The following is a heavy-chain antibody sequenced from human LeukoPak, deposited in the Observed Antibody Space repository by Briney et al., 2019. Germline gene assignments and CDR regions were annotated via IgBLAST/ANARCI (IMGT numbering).Heavy chain of an antibody. CDR2: IIPIFGTA. J-gene: IGHJ6*02. Sequence: WASVKVSCKASGGTFSSYAISWVRQAPGQGLEWMGGIIPIFGTANYAQKFQGRVTITADESTSTAYMELSSLRSEDTAVYYCANYYGSGSYFYYYYGMDVWGQGTTVTVSS. D-gene: IGHD3-10*01. CDR3: ANYYGSGSYFYYYYGMDV. V-gene: IGHV1-69*13. CDR1: GGTFSSYA.